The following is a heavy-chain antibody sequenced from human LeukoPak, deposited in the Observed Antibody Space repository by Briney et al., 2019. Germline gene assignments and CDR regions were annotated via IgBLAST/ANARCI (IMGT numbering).Heavy chain of an antibody. V-gene: IGHV3-23*01. CDR3: ARDVGYFRFDY. CDR2: ISGSGGTT. D-gene: IGHD5-18*01. Sequence: QSGGSLRLSCAASGFTFSSYAMSWVRQAPGKGLEWVSAISGSGGTTYYADSVKGRFTISRDNAKNSLYLQMNNLRAEDTAVYYCARDVGYFRFDYWGQGTLVTVSS. CDR1: GFTFSSYA. J-gene: IGHJ4*02.